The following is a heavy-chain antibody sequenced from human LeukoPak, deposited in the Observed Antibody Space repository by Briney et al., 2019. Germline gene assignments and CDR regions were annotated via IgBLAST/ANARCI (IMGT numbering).Heavy chain of an antibody. CDR2: ISSGGDTK. CDR1: EFVFSDYY. J-gene: IGHJ4*02. CDR3: AREMGGDYGSGTFFDL. V-gene: IGHV3-11*01. D-gene: IGHD3-10*01. Sequence: GGSLRLSCAASEFVFSDYYMSWVRQAPGKGLEFVSYISSGGDTKYYAYAVKCRFTISRDKAKTSMYLQMNNLRAEDTAVYYCAREMGGDYGSGTFFDLWGQGNMVTVSS.